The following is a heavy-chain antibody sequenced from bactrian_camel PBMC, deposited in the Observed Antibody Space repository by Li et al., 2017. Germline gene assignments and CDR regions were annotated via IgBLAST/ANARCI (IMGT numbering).Heavy chain of an antibody. Sequence: HVQLVESGGGLVQPGGSLRLSCAASGFTYDSYFITWVRQAPGKGLEWVSSISTEGTKTYYLDSVKGRFTISRDNSKNTVYLQMNSLNTEDMATYYCAKDRYAVVGGLTDFADWGQGTQVTVS. J-gene: IGHJ6*01. D-gene: IGHD2*01. V-gene: IGHV3-2*01. CDR1: GFTYDSYF. CDR3: AKDRYAVVGGLTDFAD. CDR2: ISTEGTKT.